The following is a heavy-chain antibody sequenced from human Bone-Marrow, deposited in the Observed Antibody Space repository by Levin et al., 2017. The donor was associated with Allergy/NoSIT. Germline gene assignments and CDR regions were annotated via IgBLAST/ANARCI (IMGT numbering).Heavy chain of an antibody. D-gene: IGHD3-3*01. J-gene: IGHJ4*02. CDR3: ARGLLRFLEWLPSFDY. V-gene: IGHV1-18*01. CDR2: ISAYNGNT. CDR1: GYTFTSYG. Sequence: GESLKISCKASGYTFTSYGISWVRQAPGQGLEWMGWISAYNGNTNYAQKLQGRVTMTTDTSTSTAYMELRSLRSDDTAVYYCARGLLRFLEWLPSFDYWGQGTLVTVSS.